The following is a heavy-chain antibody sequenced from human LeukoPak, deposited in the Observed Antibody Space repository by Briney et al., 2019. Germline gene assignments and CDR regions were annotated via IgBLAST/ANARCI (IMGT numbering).Heavy chain of an antibody. CDR2: IYYSGST. V-gene: IGHV4-59*05. CDR3: ARLTTVNYYFDY. CDR1: GGSISSYY. J-gene: IGHJ4*02. Sequence: SETLSLTCTVSGGSISSYYWSWIRQPPGKGLEWIGSIYYSGSTYYNPSLKSRVTISVDTSKNQFSLKLSSVTAADTAVYYCARLTTVNYYFDYWGQGTLVTVSS. D-gene: IGHD4-17*01.